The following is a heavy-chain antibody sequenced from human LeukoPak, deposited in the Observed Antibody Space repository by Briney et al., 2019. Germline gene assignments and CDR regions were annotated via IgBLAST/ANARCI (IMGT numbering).Heavy chain of an antibody. CDR2: ISDIGSI. CDR3: AGHHPRNTVDF. Sequence: SETLSLTCIVSVDSISSYYWSWIRHPLGKGLEWVPYISDIGSINYNPPLKSRVTISLDTSKNQFSLKRSSVTAADTAVYYWAGHHPRNTVDFWGQGTLVTVSS. CDR1: VDSISSYY. V-gene: IGHV4-59*08. J-gene: IGHJ4*02. D-gene: IGHD2/OR15-2a*01.